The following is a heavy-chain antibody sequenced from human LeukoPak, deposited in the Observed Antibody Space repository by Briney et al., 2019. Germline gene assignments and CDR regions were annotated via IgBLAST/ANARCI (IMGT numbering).Heavy chain of an antibody. CDR2: ISSSGSYM. CDR3: ARDARSIYYDSSGYYGNAFDI. D-gene: IGHD3-22*01. CDR1: GFTFSTYT. J-gene: IGHJ3*02. Sequence: PGGSLRLSCAASGFTFSTYTMNWVRQAPGKGLEWVSSISSSGSYMYYADSLKGRFTISRDNAKNTLYLQMNSLRAEDTAVYYCARDARSIYYDSSGYYGNAFDIWGQGTMVTVSS. V-gene: IGHV3-21*01.